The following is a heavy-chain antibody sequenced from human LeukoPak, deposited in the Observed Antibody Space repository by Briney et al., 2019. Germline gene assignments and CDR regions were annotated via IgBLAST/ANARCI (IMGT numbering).Heavy chain of an antibody. D-gene: IGHD2-21*02. CDR2: IYYSGST. CDR1: GGSISSYY. Sequence: SETLSLTCTVSGGSISSYYWSWIRQPPGKGLEWIGYIYYSGSTNYNPSLKSRVTISVDTSKNQFSLKLSSVTAADTAVYYCARDLSCGGDCENDAFDIWGQGTTVTVSS. CDR3: ARDLSCGGDCENDAFDI. V-gene: IGHV4-59*01. J-gene: IGHJ3*02.